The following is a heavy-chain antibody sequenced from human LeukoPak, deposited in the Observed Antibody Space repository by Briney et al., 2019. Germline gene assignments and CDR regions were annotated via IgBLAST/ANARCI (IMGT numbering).Heavy chain of an antibody. CDR1: GFTFSSYW. CDR2: INSDGSST. J-gene: IGHJ3*02. Sequence: PGGSLRLSCAASGFTFSSYWMHWVRQAPGKGLVWVSRINSDGSSTSYADSVKGRFTISRDNAKNTLYLQMNNLRAEDTAVYYCARETPHGDYVYAFDIWGQGTMVTVSS. CDR3: ARETPHGDYVYAFDI. V-gene: IGHV3-74*01. D-gene: IGHD4-17*01.